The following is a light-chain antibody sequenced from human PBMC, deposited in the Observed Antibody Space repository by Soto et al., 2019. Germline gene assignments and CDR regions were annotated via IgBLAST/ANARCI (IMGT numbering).Light chain of an antibody. Sequence: EIVLTQSPATLSLSPGERATLSCRASQSVSSNLAWYQQKVGQAPRLLIYGASTRATGIPARFSGSGSGTEFTLTISSLQSEDLAVYYCQEYNSWPRTFGQGTKVDIK. CDR1: QSVSSN. CDR3: QEYNSWPRT. CDR2: GAS. J-gene: IGKJ1*01. V-gene: IGKV3-15*01.